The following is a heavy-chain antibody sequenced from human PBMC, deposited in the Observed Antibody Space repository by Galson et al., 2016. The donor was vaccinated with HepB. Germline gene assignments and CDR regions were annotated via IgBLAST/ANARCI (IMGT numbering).Heavy chain of an antibody. CDR3: ARVRGYVDY. CDR1: GFNLGSYI. J-gene: IGHJ4*02. CDR2: ISYDGSTT. V-gene: IGHV3-30*04. Sequence: SLRLSCAASGFNLGSYIMYWVRQAPGKGPEWVALISYDGSTTDYTDSAKDRFTISRDNSKNTLYLQMNGLTTEDTAVYYCARVRGYVDYWGQGILVAVSS. D-gene: IGHD2-15*01.